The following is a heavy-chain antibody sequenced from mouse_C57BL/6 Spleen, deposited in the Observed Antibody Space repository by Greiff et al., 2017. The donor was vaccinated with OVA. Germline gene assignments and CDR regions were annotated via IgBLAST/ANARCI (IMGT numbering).Heavy chain of an antibody. V-gene: IGHV7-4*01. D-gene: IGHD2-1*01. CDR2: IRNKANGYTT. J-gene: IGHJ1*03. CDR3: VKAVSGNRYFDV. CDR1: GFTFTDYY. Sequence: EVQLVESGGGLVQPGASLRLSCAASGFTFTDYYMSWVRQPPGKAPEWLAVIRNKANGYTTEYTASVKGRFTISRDNSQNILYLQMNTLRAEDSATYYGVKAVSGNRYFDVWGTGTTVTVSS.